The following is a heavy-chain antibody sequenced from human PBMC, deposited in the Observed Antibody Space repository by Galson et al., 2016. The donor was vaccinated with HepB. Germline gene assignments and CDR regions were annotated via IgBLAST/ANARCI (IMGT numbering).Heavy chain of an antibody. Sequence: QSGAEVKKPGESLKISCKASGYNFNSYWIAWVRQMPGKGLEWMGSIYPRDSDTRYSPSFQGQVTISLDKSIGTAYLQWSSLKASDTAMYFCARHWETAAESDFWGQGTRVTVSS. CDR2: IYPRDSDT. D-gene: IGHD2-21*02. V-gene: IGHV5-51*01. CDR3: ARHWETAAESDF. CDR1: GYNFNSYW. J-gene: IGHJ4*02.